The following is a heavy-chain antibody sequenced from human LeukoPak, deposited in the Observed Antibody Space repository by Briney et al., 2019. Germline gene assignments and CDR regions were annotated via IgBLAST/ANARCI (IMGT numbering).Heavy chain of an antibody. CDR1: GGSISSYY. Sequence: SSETLSLTCTVSGGSISSYYWSWIRQPPGKGLEWIGYIYYSGSTNYNPSLKSRATISVDTSKNQFSLKLNSVTAADTAVYYCARDTPGGWLDYWGQGTLVTVSS. J-gene: IGHJ4*02. V-gene: IGHV4-59*01. CDR3: ARDTPGGWLDY. D-gene: IGHD6-19*01. CDR2: IYYSGST.